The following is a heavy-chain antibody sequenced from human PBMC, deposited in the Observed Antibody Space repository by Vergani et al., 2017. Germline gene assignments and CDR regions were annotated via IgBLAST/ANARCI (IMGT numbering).Heavy chain of an antibody. D-gene: IGHD2-2*01. CDR1: GYSFTSYW. J-gene: IGHJ6*02. Sequence: EVQLVQSGAEVKKPGESLRISCKGSGYSFTSYWISWVRQMPGKGLEWRGRIDPSDSYTNYSTSFQGHVTISADQSISTADLQWSSLKASDTAMYYCARQILPPGAAAMEDYYYYGMDVWGQGTTVTVSS. V-gene: IGHV5-10-1*01. CDR2: IDPSDSYT. CDR3: ARQILPPGAAAMEDYYYYGMDV.